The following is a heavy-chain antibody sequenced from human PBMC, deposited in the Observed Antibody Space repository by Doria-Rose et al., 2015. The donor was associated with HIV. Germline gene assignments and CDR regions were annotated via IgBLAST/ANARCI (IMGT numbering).Heavy chain of an antibody. CDR3: ARGVGGTGSYDF. Sequence: VQLQQRGATLLKTAETLSLTCAVYGGSFSGYYWSWIRQSPGKGLEWIGEISHSGSSTYDPSLKSRVTISVDTSKNQFSLKLNSVTAADTAIYYCARGVGGTGSYDFGGQG. CDR1: GGSFSGYY. J-gene: IGHJ4*02. CDR2: ISHSGSS. V-gene: IGHV4-34*01. D-gene: IGHD3-9*01.